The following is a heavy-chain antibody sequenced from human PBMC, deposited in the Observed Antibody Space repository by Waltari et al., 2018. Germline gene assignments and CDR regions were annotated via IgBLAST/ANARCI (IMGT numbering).Heavy chain of an antibody. CDR3: ANSYYYGSGGGSFFDY. CDR1: GFTFSSYA. V-gene: IGHV3-23*04. CDR2: ISGSGVST. Sequence: EVQLVESGGGLVQPGGSLRLSCAASGFTFSSYAMSWVRQAPGKGLEWVSAISGSGVSTYYADSVKGRFTISRDNSKNTLYLQMNSLRAEDTAVYYCANSYYYGSGGGSFFDYWGQGTLVTVSS. J-gene: IGHJ4*02. D-gene: IGHD3-10*01.